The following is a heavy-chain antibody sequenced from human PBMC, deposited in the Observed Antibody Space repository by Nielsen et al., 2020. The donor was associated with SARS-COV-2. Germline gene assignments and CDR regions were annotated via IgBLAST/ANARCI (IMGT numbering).Heavy chain of an antibody. D-gene: IGHD2-21*01. Sequence: SGPTLVKPTQTLTLTCTFSGFSLSTSGVGVGWIRQPPGKALEWLALIYWDDDKRYSPSLKSRLTITKDTSKNQVVLTMTNMDPVDTATYYCAHVSKLYCGGDCETFDIWGQGTMVTVSS. CDR2: IYWDDDK. CDR1: GFSLSTSGVG. V-gene: IGHV2-5*02. J-gene: IGHJ3*02. CDR3: AHVSKLYCGGDCETFDI.